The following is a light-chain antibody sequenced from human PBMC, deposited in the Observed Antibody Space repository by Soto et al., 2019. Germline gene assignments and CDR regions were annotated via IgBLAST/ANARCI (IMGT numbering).Light chain of an antibody. CDR1: QNINSPY. CDR3: QHYGSSPRRT. V-gene: IGKV3-20*01. Sequence: EIVLTQSPGTLSLSPGDRATLSCRVNQNINSPYLAWYQHKPGQAPRLLVLGTSSRATGIPDRFSGSRSGTDFTLTIQRLEPEDFALYYCQHYGSSPRRTFGQGTKVEMK. J-gene: IGKJ1*01. CDR2: GTS.